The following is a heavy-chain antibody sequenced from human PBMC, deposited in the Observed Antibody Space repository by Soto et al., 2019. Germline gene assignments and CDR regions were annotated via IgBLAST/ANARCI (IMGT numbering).Heavy chain of an antibody. D-gene: IGHD1-26*01. J-gene: IGHJ5*02. CDR1: GXTFGNFW. CDR2: IWPDGTDI. V-gene: IGHV3-74*03. CDR3: AKLPWEVAQS. Sequence: GSLRLSCSDSGXTFGNFWIHWVRQAPGKGLEWVSRIWPDGTDIVYADSVKGRFIISRDNARNTVYIQMKSLEAEDTAVYYCAKLPWEVAQSWGQGTLGTVSS.